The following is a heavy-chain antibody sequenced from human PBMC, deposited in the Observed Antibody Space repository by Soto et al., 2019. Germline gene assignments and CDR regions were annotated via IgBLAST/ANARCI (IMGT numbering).Heavy chain of an antibody. D-gene: IGHD3-16*01. CDR1: GYTFTRYG. CDR2: INTYNGNT. Sequence: QVQLVQSGAEVKNPGASVKVSCKASGYTFTRYGIGWARQAPGQGLEWMGWINTYNGNTNYAQNVQGRVTLTTDTATSTATMELRRVRANDTAIEFCAMMDVYGSPRPQDVWGQGATLLVSS. J-gene: IGHJ6*02. V-gene: IGHV1-18*01. CDR3: AMMDVYGSPRPQDV.